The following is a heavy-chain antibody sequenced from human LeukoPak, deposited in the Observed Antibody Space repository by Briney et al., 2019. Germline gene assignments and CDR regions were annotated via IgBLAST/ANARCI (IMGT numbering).Heavy chain of an antibody. CDR2: TYSGGNA. V-gene: IGHV4-59*01. Sequence: PSETLSLTCTVSGASTSAYYWSWIRQAPGKGLEWIGYTYSGGNANYNPSLKSRVIISIDTSENQFSLRLTSVTAADTAVYFCAHSKRGGGYSINAFAVWGQGTLVTISS. CDR1: GASTSAYY. D-gene: IGHD1-26*01. CDR3: AHSKRGGGYSINAFAV. J-gene: IGHJ3*01.